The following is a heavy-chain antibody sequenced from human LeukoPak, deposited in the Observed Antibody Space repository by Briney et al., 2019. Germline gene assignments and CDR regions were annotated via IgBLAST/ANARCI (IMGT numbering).Heavy chain of an antibody. CDR3: ARVRVGGTFYYFDY. Sequence: PSETLSLTCTVSGGSISSTTYHWGWIRQPPGKGLEWIGYIYYSGNTNYNPSLDSRATLSVDTSKNQFSLRLTSVTAADTAVYYCARVRVGGTFYYFDYWGQGTLVTVSS. CDR2: IYYSGNT. J-gene: IGHJ4*02. D-gene: IGHD2/OR15-2a*01. CDR1: GGSISSTTYH. V-gene: IGHV4-61*05.